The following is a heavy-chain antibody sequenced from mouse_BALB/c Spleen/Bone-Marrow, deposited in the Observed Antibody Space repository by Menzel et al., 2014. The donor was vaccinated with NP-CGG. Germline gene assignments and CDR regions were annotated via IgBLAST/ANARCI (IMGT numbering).Heavy chain of an antibody. Sequence: DVQLQESGGGLVQPGVPLKLSCAASGFTFSSYTMSWVRQTPEKRLEWVAYISNGGGSTYYPDTVKGRFTISRDNAKNTLYLQMSSLKSEDTAMYYCARPLYYDYDGFAYWGQGTLVTVSA. CDR2: ISNGGGST. D-gene: IGHD2-4*01. V-gene: IGHV5-12-2*01. CDR1: GFTFSSYT. CDR3: ARPLYYDYDGFAY. J-gene: IGHJ3*01.